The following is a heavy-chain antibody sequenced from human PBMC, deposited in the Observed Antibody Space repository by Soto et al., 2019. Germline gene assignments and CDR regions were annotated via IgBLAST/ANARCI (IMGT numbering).Heavy chain of an antibody. V-gene: IGHV4-59*01. CDR2: IYYSGST. CDR3: ARRGVIAVAGSYYYYGMDV. Sequence: PSETLSLTCTVSGGSISSYYWSWIRQPPGKGLEWIGYIYYSGSTNYNPSLKSRVTISVDTSKNQFSLKLSSVTAADTAVYYCARRGVIAVAGSYYYYGMDVWGQGTTVTVSS. D-gene: IGHD6-19*01. CDR1: GGSISSYY. J-gene: IGHJ6*02.